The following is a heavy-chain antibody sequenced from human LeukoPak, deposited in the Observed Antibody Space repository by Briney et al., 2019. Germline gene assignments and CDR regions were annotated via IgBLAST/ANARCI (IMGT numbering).Heavy chain of an antibody. V-gene: IGHV4-59*01. J-gene: IGHJ4*02. Sequence: PSETLSLTCTVSGGSISSYYWSWIRQPPGKGLEWIGYIYYSGSTNYNPSLKSRVTISVDTSKNQFSLKLSSVTAADTAVYYCARNYGTRTRYYFDYWGQGTLVTASS. CDR3: ARNYGTRTRYYFDY. CDR2: IYYSGST. CDR1: GGSISSYY. D-gene: IGHD4-17*01.